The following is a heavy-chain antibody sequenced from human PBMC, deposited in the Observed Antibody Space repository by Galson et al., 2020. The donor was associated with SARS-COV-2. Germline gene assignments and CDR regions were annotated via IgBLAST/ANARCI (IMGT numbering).Heavy chain of an antibody. J-gene: IGHJ2*01. CDR3: ARQGVNMIVLVTVPGWYFDL. CDR1: GYSVSTTNY. D-gene: IGHD3-22*01. Sequence: SQTLSLTCTASGYSVSTTNYWGWVRQPPGRGLEWIGSVYPSGTTHYNPSLKSRVTIPVDTSKNQYSLRLDSVTAADTALYYCARQGVNMIVLVTVPGWYFDLWGRGTLVTVSS. V-gene: IGHV4-38-2*02. CDR2: VYPSGTT.